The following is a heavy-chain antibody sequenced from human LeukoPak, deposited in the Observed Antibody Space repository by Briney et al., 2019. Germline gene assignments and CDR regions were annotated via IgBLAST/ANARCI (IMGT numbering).Heavy chain of an antibody. Sequence: GGSLRLSCAASGFTFSSYAMSWVRQAPGKGLEWVSAISGSGGSTYYADSVKGRFTISRDNAKNSLYLQMNSLRGEDTAVYYCARDILGKPGDYWGQGTLVTVSS. V-gene: IGHV3-23*01. CDR3: ARDILGKPGDY. J-gene: IGHJ4*02. CDR2: ISGSGGST. D-gene: IGHD7-27*01. CDR1: GFTFSSYA.